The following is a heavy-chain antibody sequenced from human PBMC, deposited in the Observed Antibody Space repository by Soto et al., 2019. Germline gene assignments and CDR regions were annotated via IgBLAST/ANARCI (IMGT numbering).Heavy chain of an antibody. J-gene: IGHJ5*02. CDR3: VRSWLCSGGSCYSNWFDP. D-gene: IGHD2-15*01. CDR2: IDPSDSYT. V-gene: IGHV5-10-1*01. Sequence: PGESLKISCKGSGYSFTSYWISWVRQMPGKGLEWMGRIDPSDSYTNYSPSFQGHVTISADKSISTAYLQWSSLKASDTAMYYCVRSWLCSGGSCYSNWFDPWGQGTLVTVSS. CDR1: GYSFTSYW.